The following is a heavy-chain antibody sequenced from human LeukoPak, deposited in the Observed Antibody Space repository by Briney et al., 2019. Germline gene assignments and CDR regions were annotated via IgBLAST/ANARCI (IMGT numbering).Heavy chain of an antibody. Sequence: ASVKVSCKASGYTFTGYYMHWVRQAPGQGLEWMGWINPNSGGTNYAQKFQGRVTMTRDTSISTAYMELSRLRSDDTAVYYCAHVIAVAGTTTDAFDISGQGTMVTVSS. CDR1: GYTFTGYY. D-gene: IGHD6-19*01. CDR2: INPNSGGT. V-gene: IGHV1-2*02. CDR3: AHVIAVAGTTTDAFDI. J-gene: IGHJ3*02.